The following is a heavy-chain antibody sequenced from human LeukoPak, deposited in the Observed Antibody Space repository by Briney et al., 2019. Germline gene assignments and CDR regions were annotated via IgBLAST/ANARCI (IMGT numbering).Heavy chain of an antibody. D-gene: IGHD3-10*01. CDR3: ARNRLMVRGAKYYYGMDV. Sequence: GESLKISCKGSGYSFTNYWIGWVRQMPGKGLEWMGIIYPGDSDTRYSPSFQGQVTISADKSISTAYLQWSSLKASDTAMYYCARNRLMVRGAKYYYGMDVWGQGTTVTVSS. V-gene: IGHV5-51*01. CDR1: GYSFTNYW. J-gene: IGHJ6*02. CDR2: IYPGDSDT.